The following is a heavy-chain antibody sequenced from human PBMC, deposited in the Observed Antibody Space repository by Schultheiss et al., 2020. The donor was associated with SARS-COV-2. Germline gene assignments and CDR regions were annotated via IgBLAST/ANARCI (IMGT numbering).Heavy chain of an antibody. D-gene: IGHD2-8*02. CDR3: ARNGGVVPGAISWADD. CDR2: ISGSGGST. V-gene: IGHV3-23*01. Sequence: GESLKISCAASGFTFSSYAMHWVRQAPGKGLEWVSAISGSGGSTYYADSVKGRITISRDNLKNTVYLQMNSLRGDDTALYFCARNGGVVPGAISWADDWGQGTLVTVSS. CDR1: GFTFSSYA. J-gene: IGHJ4*02.